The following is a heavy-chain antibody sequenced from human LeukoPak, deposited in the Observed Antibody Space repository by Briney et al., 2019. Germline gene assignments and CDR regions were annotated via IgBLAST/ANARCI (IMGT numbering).Heavy chain of an antibody. V-gene: IGHV4-34*01. CDR3: ARTDYYDSSGYSH. Sequence: GPLRLSCAASGFTFSSYWMSWVRQAPGKGLEWIGEINHSGSTNYNPSLKSRVTISVDTSKNQFSLKLSSVTAADTAVYYCARTDYYDSSGYSHWGQGTLVTVSS. D-gene: IGHD3-22*01. CDR1: GFTFSSYW. J-gene: IGHJ4*02. CDR2: INHSGST.